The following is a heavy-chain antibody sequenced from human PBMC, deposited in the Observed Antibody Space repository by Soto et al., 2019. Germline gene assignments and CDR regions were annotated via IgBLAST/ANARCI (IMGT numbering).Heavy chain of an antibody. V-gene: IGHV1-18*01. CDR1: CYTFMNYG. CDR3: ARDGPHIPAVGDV. CDR2: ISAYNGDK. Sequence: SAQVSFKASCYTFMNYGVSWVRQAPGQGLEWMGWISAYNGDKKYAQNVQGRVTLTTDTSTSTAYMEMRTLRSDDTAAYYCARDGPHIPAVGDVWGQGTTVTVSS. D-gene: IGHD6-13*01. J-gene: IGHJ6*02.